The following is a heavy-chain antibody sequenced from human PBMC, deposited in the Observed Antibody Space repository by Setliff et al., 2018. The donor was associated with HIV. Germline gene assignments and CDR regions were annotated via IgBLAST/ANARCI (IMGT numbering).Heavy chain of an antibody. CDR3: ARAPIVAVVTATPPAFDI. CDR1: GGSISSSSYY. Sequence: WETLSLTCTVFGGSISSSSYYWGWIRQPPGKGLEWIGSIYNSGTTYYNPSLKSRVTMSVDTSKNQFSLKLSSVTAADTAVYYCARAPIVAVVTATPPAFDIWGPGTMVT. V-gene: IGHV4-39*07. J-gene: IGHJ3*02. CDR2: IYNSGTT. D-gene: IGHD2-15*01.